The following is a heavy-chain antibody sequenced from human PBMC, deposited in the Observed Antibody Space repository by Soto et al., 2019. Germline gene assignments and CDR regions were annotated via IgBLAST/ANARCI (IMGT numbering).Heavy chain of an antibody. V-gene: IGHV1-46*03. CDR2: IKCSGGET. Sequence: QVQLVQSGAEVKKPGASVKVSCRTSGYTFTNYYMHWVRQAPGQGLEWMGIIKCSGGETTYAQKCLGSVTMTRATSSSTVSTEVSSLRSEDTAVYYCARGGDVVLVTAPLGRWGQGTLVTGSS. D-gene: IGHD2-21*02. CDR3: ARGGDVVLVTAPLGR. J-gene: IGHJ4*02. CDR1: GYTFTNYY.